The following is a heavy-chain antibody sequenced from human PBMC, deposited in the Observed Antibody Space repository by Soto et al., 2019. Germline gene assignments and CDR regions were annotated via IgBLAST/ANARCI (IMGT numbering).Heavy chain of an antibody. D-gene: IGHD3-10*01. CDR3: ARVGEITGDY. Sequence: SETLSLTCAVSGGSISAAGDSWSWIRQHPGKGLEWIGYIYYSGSTYYNPSLKSRVTLSVDTSKNQFSLKLISVTAADTAVYYCARVGEITGDYWGQGTLVTVSS. CDR2: IYYSGST. J-gene: IGHJ4*02. CDR1: GGSISAAGDS. V-gene: IGHV4-31*11.